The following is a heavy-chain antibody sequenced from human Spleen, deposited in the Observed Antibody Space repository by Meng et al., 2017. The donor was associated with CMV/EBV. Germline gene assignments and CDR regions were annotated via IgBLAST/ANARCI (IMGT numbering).Heavy chain of an antibody. CDR2: IYYSGIT. V-gene: IGHV4-30-4*01. CDR1: GGSISSGDYY. Sequence: TVSGGSISSGDYYWSWIRQPPGKGLEWMGYIYYSGITYYNPSLKSRVIISVDTSKNHFSPKLSSVTAADTAVYYCAKFSRDYSNYVLYWGQGALVTVSS. CDR3: AKFSRDYSNYVLY. D-gene: IGHD4-11*01. J-gene: IGHJ4*02.